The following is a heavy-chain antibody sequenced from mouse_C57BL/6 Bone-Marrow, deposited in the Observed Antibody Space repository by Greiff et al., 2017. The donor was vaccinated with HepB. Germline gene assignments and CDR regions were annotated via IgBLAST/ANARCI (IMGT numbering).Heavy chain of an antibody. J-gene: IGHJ4*01. CDR2: ISSGSSTI. Sequence: EVMLVESGGGLVKPGGSLKLSCAASGFTFSDYGMHWVRQAPEKGLEWVAYISSGSSTIYYADTVKGRFTISRDNAKNTLFLQMTSLMSEDTAMYYCARTITTYYYAMDYWGQGTAVTVSS. D-gene: IGHD2-4*01. V-gene: IGHV5-17*01. CDR1: GFTFSDYG. CDR3: ARTITTYYYAMDY.